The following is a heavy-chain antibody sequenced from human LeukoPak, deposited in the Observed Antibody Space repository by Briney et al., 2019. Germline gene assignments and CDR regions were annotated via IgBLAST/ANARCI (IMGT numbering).Heavy chain of an antibody. CDR3: AREHTQGAFDI. V-gene: IGHV3-7*01. CDR1: GFAFSNYW. D-gene: IGHD2-2*02. Sequence: GGSLRLSCAASGFAFSNYWMSWVRQAPGKGLEWVANIKQDGSEKYYVDSVKGRFTISRDNAKNSLYLQMNSLRAEDTAVYYCAREHTQGAFDIWGQGTMVTVSS. CDR2: IKQDGSEK. J-gene: IGHJ3*02.